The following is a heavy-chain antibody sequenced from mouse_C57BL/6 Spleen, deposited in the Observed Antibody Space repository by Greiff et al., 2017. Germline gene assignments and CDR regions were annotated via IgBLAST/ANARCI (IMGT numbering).Heavy chain of an antibody. Sequence: QVQLKQSGAELARPGASVKLSCKASGYTFTSYGISWVKQRTGQGLEWIGEIYPRSGNTYYNEKFKGKATLTADKSSSTAYMELRSLTSEDSAVYFCAPRFAYWGQGTLVTVSA. V-gene: IGHV1-81*01. CDR3: APRFAY. CDR1: GYTFTSYG. CDR2: IYPRSGNT. J-gene: IGHJ3*01.